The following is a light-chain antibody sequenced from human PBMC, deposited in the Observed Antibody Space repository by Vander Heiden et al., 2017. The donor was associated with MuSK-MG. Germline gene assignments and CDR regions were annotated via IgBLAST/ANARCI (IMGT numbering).Light chain of an antibody. CDR1: KLGDRY. CDR2: EDD. CDR3: QAWDSSTVV. J-gene: IGLJ2*01. V-gene: IGLV3-1*01. Sequence: SYELTQGPSVSVSPGQTASITCSGDKLGDRYISWYRQKPGQSPVMVIYEDDKRPSGIPDRFSGSNSGNTATLTISGTQTVDEADYYCQAWDSSTVVFGGGTKLTVL.